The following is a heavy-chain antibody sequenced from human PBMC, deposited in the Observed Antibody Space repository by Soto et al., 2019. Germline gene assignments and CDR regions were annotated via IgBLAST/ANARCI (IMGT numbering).Heavy chain of an antibody. CDR3: ARGPYYDLIWNYYYMDV. D-gene: IGHD3-16*01. Sequence: PSETQSLTCSVSGGSISGHYWSWVRQTPGKGLEWIGYMYYSGSTNYNPSLKSRVTISVDTSKNHFSLRLTSVTAADTAVYYCARGPYYDLIWNYYYMDVWGKGTTVTVSS. V-gene: IGHV4-59*08. CDR2: MYYSGST. CDR1: GGSISGHY. J-gene: IGHJ6*03.